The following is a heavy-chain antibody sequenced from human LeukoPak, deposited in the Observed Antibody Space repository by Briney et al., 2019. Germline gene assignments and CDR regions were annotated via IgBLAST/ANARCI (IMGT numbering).Heavy chain of an antibody. CDR1: GYIFTSNS. V-gene: IGHV1-18*04. Sequence: ASVKVSCKPSGYIFTSNSISWVRQAPGQGLEWMGWISTFNGYTNYAKNLQGRVTMTRDTSTRTVYMEIRNMRSDDTAVHYCARGEFYYDLWGQGTLVTVSS. J-gene: IGHJ4*02. CDR2: ISTFNGYT. D-gene: IGHD3-16*01. CDR3: ARGEFYYDL.